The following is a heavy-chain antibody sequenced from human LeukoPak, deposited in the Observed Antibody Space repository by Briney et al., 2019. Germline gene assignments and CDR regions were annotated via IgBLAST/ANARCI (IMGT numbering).Heavy chain of an antibody. D-gene: IGHD2-2*01. V-gene: IGHV1-69*05. CDR1: GGTFSSYA. CDR3: SRSNIVVVPAATYYYYMDV. Sequence: GASVKVSCKASGGTFSSYAISWVRQAPGQGLERMGRIIPIFGTANYAQKFQGRVTITTDESTSTAYMELSSLRSEDTAVYYCSRSNIVVVPAATYYYYMDVWGKGTTVTVSS. J-gene: IGHJ6*03. CDR2: IIPIFGTA.